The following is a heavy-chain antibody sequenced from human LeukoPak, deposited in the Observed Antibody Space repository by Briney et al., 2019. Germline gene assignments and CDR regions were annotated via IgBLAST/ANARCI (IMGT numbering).Heavy chain of an antibody. D-gene: IGHD4-17*01. Sequence: PGGSLRLSCAASGFTFSSYAMHWVRQAPGKGLEWVAVISYDGSNKYYADSVKGRFTISRDNSKNTLYLQMNNLRAEDTAVYYCAKDPYTVTPNWFDPWGQGTLVTVSS. CDR3: AKDPYTVTPNWFDP. CDR2: ISYDGSNK. V-gene: IGHV3-30-3*01. CDR1: GFTFSSYA. J-gene: IGHJ5*02.